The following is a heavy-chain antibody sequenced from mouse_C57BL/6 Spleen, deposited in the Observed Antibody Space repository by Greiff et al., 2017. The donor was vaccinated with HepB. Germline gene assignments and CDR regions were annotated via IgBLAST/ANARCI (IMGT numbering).Heavy chain of an antibody. J-gene: IGHJ3*01. CDR2: IYPRSGNT. CDR1: GYTFTSYG. D-gene: IGHD2-3*01. Sequence: QVQLKQSGAELARPGASVKLSCKASGYTFTSYGISWVKQRTGQGLEWIGEIYPRSGNTYYNEKFKGKATLTADKSSSTAYMELRSLTSEDSAVYFCARRGHDGYLFAYWGQGTLVTVSA. V-gene: IGHV1-81*01. CDR3: ARRGHDGYLFAY.